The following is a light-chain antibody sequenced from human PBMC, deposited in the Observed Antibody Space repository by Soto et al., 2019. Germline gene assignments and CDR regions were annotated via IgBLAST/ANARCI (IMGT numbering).Light chain of an antibody. J-gene: IGKJ1*01. V-gene: IGKV1-39*01. CDR1: QDIGKY. CDR3: QQSYSTPRT. Sequence: DIQMTQSPPSLSASVGDRVTITCQASQDIGKYLNWYQQKPGKVPKLLISDASNLETGVPSRFSGSGSGTDFTLTISSLQPEDFATYYCQQSYSTPRTFGQGTKVDIK. CDR2: DAS.